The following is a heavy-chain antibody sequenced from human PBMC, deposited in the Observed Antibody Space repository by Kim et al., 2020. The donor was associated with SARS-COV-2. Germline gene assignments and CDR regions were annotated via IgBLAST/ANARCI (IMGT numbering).Heavy chain of an antibody. CDR1: GFTFSSYG. D-gene: IGHD2-2*01. CDR3: AKDRGTSGAFDI. V-gene: IGHV3-30*18. CDR2: ISYDGSNK. J-gene: IGHJ3*02. Sequence: GGSLRLSCAASGFTFSSYGMHWVRQAPGKGLEWVAVISYDGSNKYYADSVKGRFTISRDNSKNTLYLQMNSLRAEDTAVYYCAKDRGTSGAFDIWGQGTMVTVSS.